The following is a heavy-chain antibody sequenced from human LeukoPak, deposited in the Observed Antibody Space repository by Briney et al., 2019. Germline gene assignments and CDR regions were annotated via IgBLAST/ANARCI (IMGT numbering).Heavy chain of an antibody. CDR1: GYSFTSYW. CDR2: IYPGDSDT. CDR3: ARRYRSYYYDSSGYYYNDAFDI. J-gene: IGHJ3*02. V-gene: IGHV5-51*01. Sequence: GESLKISCKGSGYSFTSYWIGWVRQVPGKGLEWMGIIYPGDSDTRYSPSFQGQVTISADKSISTAYLQWSSLKASDTAMYYCARRYRSYYYDSSGYYYNDAFDIWGQGTMVTVSS. D-gene: IGHD3-22*01.